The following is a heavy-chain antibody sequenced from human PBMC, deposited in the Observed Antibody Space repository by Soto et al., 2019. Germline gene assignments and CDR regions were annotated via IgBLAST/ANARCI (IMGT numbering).Heavy chain of an antibody. D-gene: IGHD3-22*01. Sequence: SVTMSVTCTVAGGYISSSIYYWGWISQPPGKGLEWIGSIYYSGSTYYNPSLKSRVTISVDTSKNQFSLKLSSVTAADTAVYYCARHGLYYPFWHWGQGTLVTVSS. CDR2: IYYSGST. J-gene: IGHJ1*01. V-gene: IGHV4-39*01. CDR3: ARHGLYYPFWH. CDR1: GGYISSSIYY.